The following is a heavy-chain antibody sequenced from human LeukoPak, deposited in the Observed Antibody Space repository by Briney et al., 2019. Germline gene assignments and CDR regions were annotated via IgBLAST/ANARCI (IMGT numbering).Heavy chain of an antibody. CDR1: GFTFYDYA. J-gene: IGHJ3*02. CDR2: ISWNSGSI. V-gene: IGHV3-9*01. CDR3: AKDITYSSSWSAFDI. D-gene: IGHD6-13*01. Sequence: PGRSLRLSCAASGFTFYDYAMHWVRQAPGKGLEWVSGISWNSGSIGYADSVKGRFTISRDNAKNSLYLQMNSLRAEDTASYYCAKDITYSSSWSAFDIWGQGTMVTVSS.